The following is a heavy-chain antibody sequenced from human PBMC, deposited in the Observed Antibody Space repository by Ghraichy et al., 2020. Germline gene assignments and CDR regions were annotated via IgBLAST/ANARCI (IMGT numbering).Heavy chain of an antibody. J-gene: IGHJ6*02. V-gene: IGHV3-21*01. CDR3: ARDASLPGYSYGRPLYGMDV. CDR2: ISSSRSYI. CDR1: GFSFSSYT. Sequence: GGSLRLSCAASGFSFSSYTMNWVRQAPGKGLEWVSSISSSRSYIYYADSVKGRFTISRDNAKNSLYLQMNSLRAEDTAVYYCARDASLPGYSYGRPLYGMDVWGQGATVTVSS. D-gene: IGHD5-18*01.